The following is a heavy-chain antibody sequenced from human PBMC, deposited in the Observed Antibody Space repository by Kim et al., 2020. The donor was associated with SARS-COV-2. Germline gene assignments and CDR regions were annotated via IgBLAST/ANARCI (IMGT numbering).Heavy chain of an antibody. Sequence: GGSLRLSCAASGFTVSADHMSWVRQAPGKGLEWVSLLFSDSRTFYADSVKGRFTISRDDSSNTLYLERNSLRPEDTAAYYCARHDWFDPWGHGTQVTVSS. J-gene: IGHJ5*02. V-gene: IGHV3-53*01. CDR2: LFSDSRT. CDR3: ARHDWFDP. CDR1: GFTVSADH.